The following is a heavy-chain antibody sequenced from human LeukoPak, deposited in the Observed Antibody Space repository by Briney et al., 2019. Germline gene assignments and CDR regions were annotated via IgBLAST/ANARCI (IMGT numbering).Heavy chain of an antibody. V-gene: IGHV3-21*01. CDR1: GFTFSSYS. J-gene: IGHJ4*02. CDR2: ISSNSSYI. Sequence: TGGSLRLSCAASGFTFSSYSMNWVRQAPGKGLEWVSSISSNSSYIYYADSVKGRFTISRDNAKNSLYLQMNSLRAEDTAVYYCASWYSGSYYLQSWGQGTLVTVSS. D-gene: IGHD1-26*01. CDR3: ASWYSGSYYLQS.